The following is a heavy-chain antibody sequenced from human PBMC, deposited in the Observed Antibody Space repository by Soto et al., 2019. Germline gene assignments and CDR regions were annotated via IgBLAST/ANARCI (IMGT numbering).Heavy chain of an antibody. J-gene: IGHJ4*02. CDR2: VAHDGRNT. V-gene: IGHV3-30*18. Sequence: VQLVESGGGVVQPGRSLRLSCAASGFTFSDYAMHWVRQAPGKGLEWVAVVAHDGRNTHYADSVKGRFTISRDSSKNTVSLEMTSLRAEDTDVYYCAKWGRQWLVTSDGNYWGQGALVTVSS. CDR3: AKWGRQWLVTSDGNY. D-gene: IGHD6-19*01. CDR1: GFTFSDYA.